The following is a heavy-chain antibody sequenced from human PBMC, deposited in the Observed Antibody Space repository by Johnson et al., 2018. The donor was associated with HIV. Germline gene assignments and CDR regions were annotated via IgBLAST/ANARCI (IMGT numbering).Heavy chain of an antibody. V-gene: IGHV3-23*04. CDR1: GFTFDDYA. Sequence: VQLVESGGGLVQPGRSLRLSCAASGFTFDDYAMHWVRQAPGKGLEWVSAISASGDSTYYADSVKGRFTISRDNSKNTLYLQMNSLRAEDTAAYYCAKGEGYCGGDCLDAFDIWGQGTVVTVSS. CDR3: AKGEGYCGGDCLDAFDI. CDR2: ISASGDST. J-gene: IGHJ3*02. D-gene: IGHD2-21*01.